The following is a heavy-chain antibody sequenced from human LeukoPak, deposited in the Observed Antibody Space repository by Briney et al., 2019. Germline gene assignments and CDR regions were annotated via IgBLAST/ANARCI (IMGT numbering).Heavy chain of an antibody. Sequence: GGSLRLSCAASGFTFSSYSMNWVRQAPGKGLEWVSSITSDSSYTHYADSVKGRFTISRDNAENSVYLQMNSLRAEDTAVYYCAKGEGAAALFYFDYWGQGTLVTVSS. J-gene: IGHJ4*02. D-gene: IGHD6-13*01. CDR3: AKGEGAAALFYFDY. V-gene: IGHV3-21*04. CDR2: ITSDSSYT. CDR1: GFTFSSYS.